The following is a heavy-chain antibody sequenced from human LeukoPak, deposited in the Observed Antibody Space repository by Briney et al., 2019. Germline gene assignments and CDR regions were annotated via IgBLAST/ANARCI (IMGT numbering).Heavy chain of an antibody. J-gene: IGHJ6*03. CDR2: TVPL. D-gene: IGHD3/OR15-3a*01. CDR1: GGAFSGCA. V-gene: IGHV1-69*05. CDR3: ARAPYDVYSGDFYSYYMDV. Sequence: SVKVSCKGSGGAFSGCAVIWVRQAPGQGLEWMGGTVPLKYAQKFQGRVTFTTDESTSTAFMELSSLTSEDTAVYFCARAPYDVYSGDFYSYYMDVWGKGTTVTVSS.